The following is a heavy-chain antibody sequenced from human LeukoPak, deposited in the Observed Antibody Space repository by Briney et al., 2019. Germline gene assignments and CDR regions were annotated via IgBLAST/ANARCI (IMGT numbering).Heavy chain of an antibody. J-gene: IGHJ4*02. CDR2: ISGSGART. V-gene: IGHV3-23*01. CDR3: AKGGYYGSGNIDY. D-gene: IGHD3-10*01. Sequence: GGSLRLSCAASGFTFSKFAMSWVRQAPGKGLEYVSGISGSGARTYYADSAKGRFTISRDNSKNTLYLQMNSLRAEDTAVYYCAKGGYYGSGNIDYWGQGTLVTVSS. CDR1: GFTFSKFA.